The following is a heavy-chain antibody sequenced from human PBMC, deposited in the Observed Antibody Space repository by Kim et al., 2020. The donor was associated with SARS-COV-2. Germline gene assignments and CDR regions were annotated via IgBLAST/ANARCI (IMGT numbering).Heavy chain of an antibody. Sequence: SVKVSCKASGGTFSSYAISWVRQAPGQGLEWMGGIIPIFGTANYAQKFQGRVTMTADESTSTAYMELSSLRSEDTAVYYSARWDGDSADEDVWGQGTTVTVSS. D-gene: IGHD4-17*01. CDR3: ARWDGDSADEDV. V-gene: IGHV1-69*13. J-gene: IGHJ6*02. CDR1: GGTFSSYA. CDR2: IIPIFGTA.